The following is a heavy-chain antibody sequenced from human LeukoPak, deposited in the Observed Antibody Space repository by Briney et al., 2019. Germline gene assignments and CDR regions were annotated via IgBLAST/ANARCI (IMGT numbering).Heavy chain of an antibody. CDR1: GFTFSDYY. CDR3: ASYSSSWYRYFDY. D-gene: IGHD6-13*01. CDR2: ISSSGSTI. V-gene: IGHV3-11*01. Sequence: GGSLRLSCAASGFTFSDYYMSWIRQAPGKGLEWVSYISSSGSTIYYADSVKGRFTISRDNAKNSLYLQMNSLRAEDTAVYYCASYSSSWYRYFDYWAREPWSPSPQ. J-gene: IGHJ4*02.